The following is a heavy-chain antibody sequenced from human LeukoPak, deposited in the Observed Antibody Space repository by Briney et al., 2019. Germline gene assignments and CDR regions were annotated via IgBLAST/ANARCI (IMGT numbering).Heavy chain of an antibody. Sequence: TGESLRISCKGSGYRFTSYLISWVRQMPGKGLEWMGRIDPSDSYTNYSPSFQGHVTLSADKSISTAYLQWSSLKASDTAMYYCARRALPPEYCGGDCFDAFDIWGQGTMVTVSS. CDR1: GYRFTSYL. D-gene: IGHD2-21*02. V-gene: IGHV5-10-1*01. J-gene: IGHJ3*02. CDR3: ARRALPPEYCGGDCFDAFDI. CDR2: IDPSDSYT.